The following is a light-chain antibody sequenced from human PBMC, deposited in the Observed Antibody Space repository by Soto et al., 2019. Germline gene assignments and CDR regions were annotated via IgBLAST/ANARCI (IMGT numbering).Light chain of an antibody. CDR2: YAS. CDR1: HHVDIY. Sequence: ETVLTQSPATLSLSPGETATLSCRASHHVDIYVAWYQQKPGQAPRLLICYASHSAPGIPARLSGSGAGTDFIIVISRLEPEYFGVYYYQKRIYWHPLTFGQGTRLE. V-gene: IGKV3-11*01. J-gene: IGKJ5*01. CDR3: QKRIYWHPLT.